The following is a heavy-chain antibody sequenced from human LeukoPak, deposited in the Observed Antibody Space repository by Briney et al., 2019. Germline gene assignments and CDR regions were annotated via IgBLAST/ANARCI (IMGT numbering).Heavy chain of an antibody. CDR1: GGSISSYY. J-gene: IGHJ4*02. CDR2: SYTSGST. V-gene: IGHV4-4*07. D-gene: IGHD4-11*01. CDR3: AREASTVTSRALDY. Sequence: SETLSLTCTVSGGSISSYYWSWIRQPAGKGPEWIGRSYTSGSTNYNPSLESRVTMSVDTSKNQLSLKLSSVTAADTAVYYCAREASTVTSRALDYWGQGTRVTVSS.